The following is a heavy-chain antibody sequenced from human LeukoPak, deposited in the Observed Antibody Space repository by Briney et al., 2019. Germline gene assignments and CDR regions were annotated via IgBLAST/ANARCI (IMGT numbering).Heavy chain of an antibody. Sequence: PGGTLRLSCAASGFTFSSYGMSWVRQAPGKGLEWLSAISGGGGSTYYADSVKGRFTISRDNSKNTLYLQMNSLRAEDTAVYYCAKAGIAVAGTPKYDYWGQGTLVTVSS. CDR1: GFTFSSYG. D-gene: IGHD6-19*01. V-gene: IGHV3-23*01. CDR3: AKAGIAVAGTPKYDY. CDR2: ISGGGGST. J-gene: IGHJ4*02.